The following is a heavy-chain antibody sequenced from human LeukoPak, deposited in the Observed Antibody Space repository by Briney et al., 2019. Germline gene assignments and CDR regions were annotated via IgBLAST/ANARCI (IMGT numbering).Heavy chain of an antibody. CDR2: ISGSGGST. J-gene: IGHJ4*02. D-gene: IGHD6-13*01. CDR3: AKDPRRAAAGNFDY. CDR1: GFTFSSYA. Sequence: GGSLGLSCAASGFTFSSYAMSWVRQAPGKGLEWVSAISGSGGSTYYADSVKGRFTISRDKSKNTLYLQMNSLRAEDTAVYYCAKDPRRAAAGNFDYWGQGTLVTVSS. V-gene: IGHV3-23*01.